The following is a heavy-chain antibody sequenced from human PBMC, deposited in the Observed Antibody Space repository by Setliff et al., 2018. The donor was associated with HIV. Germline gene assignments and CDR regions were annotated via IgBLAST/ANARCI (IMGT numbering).Heavy chain of an antibody. V-gene: IGHV1-2*02. J-gene: IGHJ4*02. CDR1: GYTFTSYD. CDR3: ARDTVKATFSDY. Sequence: ASVKVSCKASGYTFTSYDINWVRQAPGQGLEWMGWINPNSGGTNYAQKFQGRVTMTRDTSIITAHMELSSLTSADTAVYYCARDTVKATFSDYWGQGTLVTVSS. D-gene: IGHD4-17*01. CDR2: INPNSGGT.